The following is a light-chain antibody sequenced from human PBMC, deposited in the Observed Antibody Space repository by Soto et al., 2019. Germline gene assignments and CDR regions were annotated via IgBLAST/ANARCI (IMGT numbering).Light chain of an antibody. Sequence: QSALTQPASVSGSPGQSITISCTGSYSDVGTYNYVSWYQQHPGTAPKLMIHEVSDRPSGVSNRFSGSKSGNTASLTISGLQAEDEADYYCSSFTACNTVVFGGGTKLTVL. CDR1: YSDVGTYNY. V-gene: IGLV2-14*01. CDR2: EVS. CDR3: SSFTACNTVV. J-gene: IGLJ2*01.